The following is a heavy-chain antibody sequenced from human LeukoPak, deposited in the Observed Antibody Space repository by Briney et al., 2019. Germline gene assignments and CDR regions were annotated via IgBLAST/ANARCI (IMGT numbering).Heavy chain of an antibody. CDR1: GSTLTFYA. Sequence: PGGSLRLSCAASGSTLTFYAMSWVRQAPGKGLEWVSVISGSGGSTYYADSVKGRFTISRDNSKNTLYLQMDSLRAEDTAVYYCAKWDGDLYYYYYMDVWGKGTTVTVSS. D-gene: IGHD4-17*01. CDR2: ISGSGGST. CDR3: AKWDGDLYYYYYMDV. J-gene: IGHJ6*03. V-gene: IGHV3-23*01.